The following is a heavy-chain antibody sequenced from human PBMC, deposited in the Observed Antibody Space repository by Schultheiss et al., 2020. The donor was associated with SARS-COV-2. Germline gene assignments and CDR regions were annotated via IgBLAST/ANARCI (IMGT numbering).Heavy chain of an antibody. CDR2: ISTSSTYK. J-gene: IGHJ3*02. CDR1: GFTFSDYY. Sequence: GGSLRLSCAASGFTFSDYYMSWIRQAPGKGLEWVSSISTSSTYKYYADSVKGRFTISRDNAKNSLYLQMNSLRAEDTAVYYCARGDIAGTTTPGGSDAFDIWGQGTMVTVSS. CDR3: ARGDIAGTTTPGGSDAFDI. V-gene: IGHV3-11*05. D-gene: IGHD1-7*01.